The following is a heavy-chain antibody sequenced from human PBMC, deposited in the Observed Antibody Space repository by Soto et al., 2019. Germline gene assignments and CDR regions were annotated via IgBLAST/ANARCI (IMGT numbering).Heavy chain of an antibody. D-gene: IGHD3-3*01. Sequence: PSETLSLGSSFSVGSISIAGYDRSCIRQHPGKGLEWIDYIYCSGTTYDNPSLQSRVMISVDTSENQLSLRLTSVTAADTDVYFWARGYRDFGRGYYHYYGMDVWGQGTTVTVSS. CDR2: IYCSGTT. CDR3: ARGYRDFGRGYYHYYGMDV. J-gene: IGHJ6*02. V-gene: IGHV4-31*03. CDR1: VGSISIAGYD.